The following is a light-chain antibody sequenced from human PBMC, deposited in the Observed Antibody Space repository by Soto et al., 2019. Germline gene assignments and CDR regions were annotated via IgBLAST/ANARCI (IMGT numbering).Light chain of an antibody. CDR3: QHYNSYSEA. J-gene: IGKJ1*01. CDR1: QSISSW. Sequence: DIQMTQSHSTLSASVGDRVTITCRASQSISSWLAWYQQKPGKAPKLLIYKASTLKSGVPSRFSGSGSGTEFTLTISSLQPDDFATYYCQHYNSYSEAFGQGTKVE. V-gene: IGKV1-5*03. CDR2: KAS.